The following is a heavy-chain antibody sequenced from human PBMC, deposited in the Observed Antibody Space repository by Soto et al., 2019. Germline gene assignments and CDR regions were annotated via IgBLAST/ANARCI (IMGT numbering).Heavy chain of an antibody. CDR2: IYYSGST. CDR3: ARSTGRY. Sequence: QVQLRESGPGLVKPSQTLSLTCTVSGASIKTEDHYWSWIRQTPGTGLQWIGYIYYSGSTFYNQSLKSRLSISIDPPKNQFSLRLRSVTAADTAVYFCARSTGRYWGQGILVTVSS. V-gene: IGHV4-30-4*01. CDR1: GASIKTEDHY. J-gene: IGHJ4*02. D-gene: IGHD4-4*01.